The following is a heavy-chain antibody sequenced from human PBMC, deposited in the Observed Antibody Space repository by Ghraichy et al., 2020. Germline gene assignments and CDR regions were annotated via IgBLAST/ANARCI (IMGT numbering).Heavy chain of an antibody. CDR2: INHSGST. D-gene: IGHD3-3*01. CDR1: GGSFSDYY. V-gene: IGHV4-34*01. CDR3: ARGRVFGKVLHFLEWIPQYCFDY. J-gene: IGHJ4*02. Sequence: SETLSLTCAVYGGSFSDYYWSWIRLPPGKGLEWIGEINHSGSTNYNPSLKSRVTMSVDTSKNQFSLKVSSVTAADTAVYYCARGRVFGKVLHFLEWIPQYCFDYWGQGTLITVSS.